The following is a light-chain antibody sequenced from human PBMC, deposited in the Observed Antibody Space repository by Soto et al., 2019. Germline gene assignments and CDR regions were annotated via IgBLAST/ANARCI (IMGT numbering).Light chain of an antibody. CDR2: LNSDGSH. CDR1: SGYSSYP. CDR3: QTRGTGIVV. Sequence: QLVLTQSPSASASLGASVKFTCTLSSGYSSYPIAWHQQQPEKGPRYLMKLNSDGSHYKGDGIPDRFSGSSSGAERYLTISSLQSEDEADYYCQTRGTGIVVFGGGTKLTVL. V-gene: IGLV4-69*01. J-gene: IGLJ2*01.